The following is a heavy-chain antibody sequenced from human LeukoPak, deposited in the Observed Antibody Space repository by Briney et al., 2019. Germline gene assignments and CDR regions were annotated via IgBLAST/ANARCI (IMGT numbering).Heavy chain of an antibody. CDR3: ARDRGEGDDRLWFGELAPLGH. J-gene: IGHJ3*01. D-gene: IGHD3-10*01. CDR2: INPNSGDT. Sequence: ASVKVSCKASGYTFTGYYLHWVRQAPGQGLEWMGWINPNSGDTRYAQNFQGRVTMTGDTSISTVYMELNSLRDEDTAVYYCARDRGEGDDRLWFGELAPLGHWGQGTMVTVSS. CDR1: GYTFTGYY. V-gene: IGHV1-2*02.